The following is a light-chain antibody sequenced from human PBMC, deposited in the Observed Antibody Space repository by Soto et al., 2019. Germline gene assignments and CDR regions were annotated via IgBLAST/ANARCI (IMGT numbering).Light chain of an antibody. CDR3: QQYDNLPLT. CDR2: DAS. CDR1: QDISNS. J-gene: IGKJ4*01. Sequence: DIQMTQSPSSLSASVGDTVTITCQASQDISNSLNWYQQKPGKAPKLLIYDASNLETGVPSKFGGSGSGTDFTFTISSLQAEHIASYYCQQYDNLPLTFGGGTKVEIK. V-gene: IGKV1-33*01.